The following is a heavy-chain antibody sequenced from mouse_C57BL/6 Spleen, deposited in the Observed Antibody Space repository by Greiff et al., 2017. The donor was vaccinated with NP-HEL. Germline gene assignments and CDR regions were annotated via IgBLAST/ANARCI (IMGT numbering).Heavy chain of an antibody. CDR3: ARGRTVYWFAY. Sequence: QVQLQQPGAELVKPGASVKLSCKASGYTFTSYWMHWVKQRPGRGLEWIGRIDPNSGGTKYNEKFKSKATLTVDKPSSTAYMRLSSLTAEDSAVYDCARGRTVYWFAYWGQGTLVTVSA. CDR2: IDPNSGGT. V-gene: IGHV1-72*01. D-gene: IGHD4-1*01. CDR1: GYTFTSYW. J-gene: IGHJ3*01.